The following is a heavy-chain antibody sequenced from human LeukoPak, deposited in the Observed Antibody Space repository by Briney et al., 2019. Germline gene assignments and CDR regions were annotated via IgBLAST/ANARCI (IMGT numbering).Heavy chain of an antibody. D-gene: IGHD1-26*01. J-gene: IGHJ4*02. CDR2: ISGSGGST. V-gene: IGHV3-23*01. CDR3: AKVPSIVGATEDDY. Sequence: GGSLRLSCAASGFTFSSYAMSWVRQAPGKGLEWVSAISGSGGSTYYADSVKGRFTISRDNSKNTLYLQMNSLRAEDTALYYCAKVPSIVGATEDDYWGQGTLVTVSP. CDR1: GFTFSSYA.